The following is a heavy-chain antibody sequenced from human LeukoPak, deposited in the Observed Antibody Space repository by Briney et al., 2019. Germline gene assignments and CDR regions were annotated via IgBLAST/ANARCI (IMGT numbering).Heavy chain of an antibody. CDR2: IYYSGST. D-gene: IGHD6-6*01. CDR3: ARLHPYSTSNFDY. V-gene: IGHV4-39*07. CDR1: GGSISSSSYY. Sequence: SETLSLTCTVSGGSISSSSYYWGWIRQPPGKGLEWIGSIYYSGSTYYNPSLKSRVTISVDTSKNQFSLKLSSVTAADTAVYYCARLHPYSTSNFDYWGQGTLVTVPS. J-gene: IGHJ4*02.